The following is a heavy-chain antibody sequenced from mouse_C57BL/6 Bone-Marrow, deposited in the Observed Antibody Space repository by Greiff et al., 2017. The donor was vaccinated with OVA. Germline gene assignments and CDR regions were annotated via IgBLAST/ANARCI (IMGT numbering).Heavy chain of an antibody. CDR3: ARRGSPYWYFDV. D-gene: IGHD1-1*02. V-gene: IGHV1-64*01. Sequence: QVQLQQPGAELVKPGASVKLSCKASGYTFTSYWMHWVKQRPGQGLEWIGMIHPNSGSTNYNEKFKSKATLTVDKSSSTAYMQLSSLTSEDSAVYDCARRGSPYWYFDVWGTGTTVTVSS. CDR1: GYTFTSYW. CDR2: IHPNSGST. J-gene: IGHJ1*03.